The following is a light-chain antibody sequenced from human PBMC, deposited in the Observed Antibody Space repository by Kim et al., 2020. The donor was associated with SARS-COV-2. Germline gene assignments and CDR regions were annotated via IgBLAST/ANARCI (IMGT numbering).Light chain of an antibody. J-gene: IGLJ3*02. CDR3: QSADSSGTHWV. Sequence: SPGQTARSTCSGDALPKQYAYWYQQKPGQAPVLVIYKDSERPSGIPERFSGSSSGTTVTLTISGVQAEDEADYYCQSADSSGTHWVFGGGTKVTVL. CDR1: ALPKQY. CDR2: KDS. V-gene: IGLV3-25*03.